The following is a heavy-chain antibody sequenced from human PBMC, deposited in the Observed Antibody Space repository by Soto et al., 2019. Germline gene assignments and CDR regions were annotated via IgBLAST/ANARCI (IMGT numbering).Heavy chain of an antibody. CDR2: IYYSGST. J-gene: IGHJ4*02. V-gene: IGHV4-31*03. CDR3: ARDRSNSPDYFDY. CDR1: GGSISTGGYY. D-gene: IGHD6-6*01. Sequence: SETLSLTCTVSGGSISTGGYYWYWIRQHPGMGLECIGYIYYSGSTYYNPSLKSRVTMAVDTSKNQFSLRLSSVTASDTAVYYCARDRSNSPDYFDYWGRGTLVTVSS.